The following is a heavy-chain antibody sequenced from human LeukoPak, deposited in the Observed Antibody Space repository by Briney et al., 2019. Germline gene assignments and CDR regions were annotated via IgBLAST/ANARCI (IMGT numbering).Heavy chain of an antibody. CDR3: ATCFSGSYSGGYGMDV. CDR1: GGSISSYY. V-gene: IGHV4-4*07. CDR2: IYTSGST. J-gene: IGHJ6*02. D-gene: IGHD1-26*01. Sequence: SETLSLTCTVSGGSISSYYWSWIRQPAGKGLEWIGRIYTSGSTNYNPSLKSRVTMSVDTSKSQFSLKLSSVTAADTAVYYCATCFSGSYSGGYGMDVWGQGTTVTVSS.